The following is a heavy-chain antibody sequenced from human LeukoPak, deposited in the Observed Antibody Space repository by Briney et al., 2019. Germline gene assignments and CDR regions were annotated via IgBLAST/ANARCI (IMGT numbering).Heavy chain of an antibody. D-gene: IGHD5-12*01. J-gene: IGHJ5*02. V-gene: IGHV4-59*08. Sequence: SETLSLTCTVSGGSISSYYWSWIRQPPGKGLEWIGYIYYSGSTNYNPSLKSRVTISVDTSKNQFSLKLSSATAADTSVYYCARGKWLQFNPWGQGTLVTVSS. CDR2: IYYSGST. CDR3: ARGKWLQFNP. CDR1: GGSISSYY.